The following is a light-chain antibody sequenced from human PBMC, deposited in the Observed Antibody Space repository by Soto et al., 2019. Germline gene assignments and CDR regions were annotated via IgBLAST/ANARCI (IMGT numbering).Light chain of an antibody. J-gene: IGKJ4*01. CDR2: GTS. V-gene: IGKV3-20*01. CDR3: QQSDGTPLT. Sequence: EIVLTQSPGTLSLSPGGRATLSCRASQSVSIRYLAWYQQKPGQAPRLLIFGTSSRATGIPDRFSGSGSGTDFTLTISRLEPEDFAVYYCQQSDGTPLTFGGGTKWIS. CDR1: QSVSIRY.